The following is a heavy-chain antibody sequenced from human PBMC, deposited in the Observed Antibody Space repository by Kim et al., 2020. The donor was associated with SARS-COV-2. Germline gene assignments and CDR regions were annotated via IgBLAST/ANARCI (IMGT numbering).Heavy chain of an antibody. Sequence: SETLSLTCTVSGGSISSGDYYWSWIRQPPGKGLEWIGYIYYSGSTYYNPSLKSRVTISVDTSKNQFSLKLSSVTAADTAVYYCARDTIARASGSFDYWGQGTLVTVSS. D-gene: IGHD3-22*01. CDR3: ARDTIARASGSFDY. CDR1: GGSISSGDYY. V-gene: IGHV4-30-4*01. CDR2: IYYSGST. J-gene: IGHJ4*02.